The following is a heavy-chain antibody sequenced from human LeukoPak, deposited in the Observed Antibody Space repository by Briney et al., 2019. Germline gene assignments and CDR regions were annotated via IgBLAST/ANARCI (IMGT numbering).Heavy chain of an antibody. CDR1: GDRVSSYSAA. J-gene: IGHJ3*02. D-gene: IGHD4-23*01. CDR2: TYYRSKWYN. CDR3: ARSGGHDAFDI. Sequence: SQTLSLTCAISGDRVSSYSAAWRWIRQSPSRGLEWLGRTYYRSKWYNDYAVSVKSRITINPDTSKNQFSLQLTSVTPEDTAVYYCARSGGHDAFDIWGQGTMVTVSS. V-gene: IGHV6-1*01.